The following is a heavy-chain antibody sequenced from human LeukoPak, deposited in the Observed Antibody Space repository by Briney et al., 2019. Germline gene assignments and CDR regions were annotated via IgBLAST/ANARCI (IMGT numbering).Heavy chain of an antibody. D-gene: IGHD4-17*01. J-gene: IGHJ5*02. Sequence: GGSLRLSCAASGFTFSSYSMNWVRQAPGKGLEWVSSISSSSSYIYYADSVKGRFTISRDNAKNSLYLQMNSLRAEDTAVYYCARGLPSDYGDYLDWFDPWGQGTLVTVSS. CDR2: ISSSSSYI. CDR1: GFTFSSYS. CDR3: ARGLPSDYGDYLDWFDP. V-gene: IGHV3-21*01.